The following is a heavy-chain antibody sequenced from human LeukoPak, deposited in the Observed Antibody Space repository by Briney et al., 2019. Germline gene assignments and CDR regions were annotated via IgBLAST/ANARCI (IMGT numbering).Heavy chain of an antibody. V-gene: IGHV3-21*01. CDR2: ISSSSSYI. CDR1: GFTFSSYS. J-gene: IGHJ6*03. CDR3: AREEGGNSYYYYHMDV. D-gene: IGHD4-23*01. Sequence: GGSLRLSCAASGFTFSSYSMNWVRQAPGKGLEWVSSISSSSSYIYYADSVKGRFTISRDNAKNSLYLQMNSLRAEDTAVYYCAREEGGNSYYYYHMDVWGKGTTVTVSS.